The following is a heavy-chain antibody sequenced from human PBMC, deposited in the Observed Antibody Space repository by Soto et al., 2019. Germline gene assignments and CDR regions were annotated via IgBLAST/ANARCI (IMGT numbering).Heavy chain of an antibody. V-gene: IGHV1-46*01. CDR1: GYTLTNYY. D-gene: IGHD6-13*01. J-gene: IGHJ4*02. CDR3: ARDLAAGDH. Sequence: QVQLVQSGAEVKKPGASVKVSCRASGYTLTNYYIHWVRQAPGQGLEWLGIINPTSGSTNYAQKFQGRVTLTMDTSTTTVYMELSGLRAEDTAIFYCARDLAAGDHWGQGTLVTVSS. CDR2: INPTSGST.